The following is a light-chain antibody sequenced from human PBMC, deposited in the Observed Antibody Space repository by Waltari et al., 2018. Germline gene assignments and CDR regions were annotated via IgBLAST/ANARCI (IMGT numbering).Light chain of an antibody. Sequence: QSALTQPASVSGSPGQSITISCTGTSSDVGAYNYVSWYQQHPGKAPKLMIYDVGNRPSGVSNRFSGSKSGNTASLTISGLQAEDESDYYCSSYTSSSTWVFGGGTNLTVL. CDR3: SSYTSSSTWV. CDR2: DVG. V-gene: IGLV2-14*03. J-gene: IGLJ3*02. CDR1: SSDVGAYNY.